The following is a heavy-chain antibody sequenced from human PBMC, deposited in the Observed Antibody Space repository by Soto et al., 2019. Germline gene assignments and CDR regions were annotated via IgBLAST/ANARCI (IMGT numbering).Heavy chain of an antibody. CDR1: GYRFTGHY. CDR3: GSGRSGELVVFY. D-gene: IGHD1-7*01. V-gene: IGHV1-2*02. Sequence: QVQLVQSGAEVKKSGASVKVSCKASGYRFTGHYINWVRQAPGQGPEWMGEIGPKNGDTKYAQKFQGRVTMTRDTAITTVYMELSKLRPDDPAVYYCGSGRSGELVVFYWGQGTLVTVYS. CDR2: IGPKNGDT. J-gene: IGHJ4*02.